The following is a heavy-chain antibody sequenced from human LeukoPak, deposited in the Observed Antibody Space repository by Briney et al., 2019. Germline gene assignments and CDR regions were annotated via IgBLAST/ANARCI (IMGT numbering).Heavy chain of an antibody. J-gene: IGHJ4*02. CDR2: IRYSGST. CDR1: GGSISSYY. V-gene: IGHV4-59*01. D-gene: IGHD5-12*01. CDR3: VGGYNFDY. Sequence: SETLSLTCTVSGGSISSYYWSWIRQPPGKGLEWIGYIRYSGSTNFNPSFKNRVTISVDTSKNQVFLKLNSVTAADTAVYYCVGGYNFDYWGQGTLVTVSS.